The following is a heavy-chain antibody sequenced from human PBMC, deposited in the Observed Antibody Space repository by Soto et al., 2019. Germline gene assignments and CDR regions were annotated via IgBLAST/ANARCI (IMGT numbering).Heavy chain of an antibody. Sequence: GGSLRLSCAASGFTFSSYAMHWVRQALGKGLEWVAVISYDGSNKYYADSVKGRFTISRDNSKNTLYLQMNSLRAEDTAVYYCARDRHVDYRYYYYYYGMDVWGQGTTVTVSS. V-gene: IGHV3-30-3*01. J-gene: IGHJ6*02. D-gene: IGHD1-26*01. CDR2: ISYDGSNK. CDR1: GFTFSSYA. CDR3: ARDRHVDYRYYYYYYGMDV.